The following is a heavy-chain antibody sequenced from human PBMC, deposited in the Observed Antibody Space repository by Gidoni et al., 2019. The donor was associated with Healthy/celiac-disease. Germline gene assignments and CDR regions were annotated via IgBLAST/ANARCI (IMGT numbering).Heavy chain of an antibody. CDR1: GGSISSSSYY. D-gene: IGHD2-21*02. Sequence: QLQLQESGPGLVKPSETLSPTCTVSGGSISSSSYYSGWIRQPPGNGLAWIGSIYYSGSTYYNPSLKSRVTISVETSKNQFSLKLSSVTAADTAVYYCASYSNPYCGGDCYFTYYFDYWGQGTLVTVSS. CDR2: IYYSGST. CDR3: ASYSNPYCGGDCYFTYYFDY. V-gene: IGHV4-39*01. J-gene: IGHJ4*02.